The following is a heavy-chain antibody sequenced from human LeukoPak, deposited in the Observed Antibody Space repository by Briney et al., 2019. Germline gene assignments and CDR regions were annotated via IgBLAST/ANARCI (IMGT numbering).Heavy chain of an antibody. CDR2: IHWNGGRT. Sequence: PGGSLRLSCAASGFTFDNYGINWVRHAPGKGLEWVSRIHWNGGRTGYADSVKGRFTISRDNAKNSLYLQMNSLRAEDTAVYYCARAPRIRYGLSDAFDIWGQGTMVTVSS. J-gene: IGHJ3*02. V-gene: IGHV3-20*04. CDR3: ARAPRIRYGLSDAFDI. CDR1: GFTFDNYG. D-gene: IGHD2/OR15-2a*01.